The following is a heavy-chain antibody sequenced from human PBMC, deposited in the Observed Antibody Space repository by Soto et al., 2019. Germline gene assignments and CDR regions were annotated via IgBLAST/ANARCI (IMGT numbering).Heavy chain of an antibody. CDR1: GGSISSSSYY. V-gene: IGHV4-39*01. J-gene: IGHJ4*02. CDR3: ARRSYYDFWSGYSKPHSEY. D-gene: IGHD3-3*01. CDR2: IYYSGST. Sequence: SETLSLTCTVSGGSISSSSYYWGWIRQPPGKGLEWIGSIYYSGSTYYNPSLKSRVTISVDTSKNQFSLKLSSVTAADTAVYYCARRSYYDFWSGYSKPHSEYWGQGTLVTVSS.